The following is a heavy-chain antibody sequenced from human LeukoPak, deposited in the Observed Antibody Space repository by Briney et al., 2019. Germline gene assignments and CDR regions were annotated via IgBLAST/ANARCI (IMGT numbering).Heavy chain of an antibody. CDR1: GGSFSGYY. V-gene: IGHV4-34*01. CDR3: ARIEFGDSDNSFHYYMDV. D-gene: IGHD3-10*01. J-gene: IGHJ6*03. Sequence: NSSETLSLTCAVYGGSFSGYYWSWIRQPPGKGLEWIGEINHSGSTNYNPSLKSRVTISEDTSKNQFSLKLSSVTAADTAVYYCARIEFGDSDNSFHYYMDVWGNGTTVTVSS. CDR2: INHSGST.